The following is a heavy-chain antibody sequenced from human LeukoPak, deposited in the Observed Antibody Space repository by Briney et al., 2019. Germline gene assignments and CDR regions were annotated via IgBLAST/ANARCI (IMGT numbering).Heavy chain of an antibody. CDR1: GFTFDDYA. CDR2: ISWNGGSI. V-gene: IGHV3-9*01. D-gene: IGHD2-21*02. Sequence: GGSLRLSCAASGFTFDDYAMHWVRQAPGKGLEWVSGISWNGGSIGYADSVKGRFTISRDNAKNSLYLQMNSLRAEDTAVYYCAREPVVTAIRGLDYWGQGTLVTVSS. CDR3: AREPVVTAIRGLDY. J-gene: IGHJ4*02.